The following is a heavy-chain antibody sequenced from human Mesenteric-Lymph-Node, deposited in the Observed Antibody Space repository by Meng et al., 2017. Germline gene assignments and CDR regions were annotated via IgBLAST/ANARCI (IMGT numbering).Heavy chain of an antibody. CDR3: ARDWGDVRGGFDF. CDR1: GDSVSSNSAA. J-gene: IGHJ4*02. D-gene: IGHD3-10*02. CDR2: TYYRSKYYN. V-gene: IGHV6-1*01. Sequence: QVQLQQSGPGLVKLSQTLSLTCAISGDSVSSNSAAWNWIRQSPSRGLEWLGRTYYRSKYYNDYALSVKSRITINPDTSKNQFSLQLNSVTPEDTAIYYCARDWGDVRGGFDFWGQGTLVTVSS.